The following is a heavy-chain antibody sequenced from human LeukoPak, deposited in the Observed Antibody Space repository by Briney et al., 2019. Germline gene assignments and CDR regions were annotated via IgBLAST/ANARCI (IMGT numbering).Heavy chain of an antibody. CDR3: ARSRYYYDSSGYAFDP. J-gene: IGHJ5*02. CDR1: GGSISSYY. CDR2: IYTSGST. D-gene: IGHD3-22*01. V-gene: IGHV4-4*07. Sequence: SETLSLTCTVSGGSISSYYWSWIRQPAGKGLEGIGRIYTSGSTNYNPSLKSRVTMSVDTSKNQFSLKLSSVTAADTAVYYCARSRYYYDSSGYAFDPWGQGTLVTVSS.